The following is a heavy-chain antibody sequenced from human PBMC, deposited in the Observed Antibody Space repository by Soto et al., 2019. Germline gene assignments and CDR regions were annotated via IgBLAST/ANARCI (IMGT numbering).Heavy chain of an antibody. CDR3: SLLEFTDDAVRDF. D-gene: IGHD2-15*01. CDR1: GGPLSKYG. J-gene: IGHJ4*01. Sequence: QVQLAQSGAEVKKPASSVRVSCKASGGPLSKYGIGWVRQAPGQRLAYLGGITPIVGTTTYVQKFQGRLTITADESANTISMELSRLIPEDTAIYYCSLLEFTDDAVRDFWGHGTLVIVSS. V-gene: IGHV1-69*01. CDR2: ITPIVGTT.